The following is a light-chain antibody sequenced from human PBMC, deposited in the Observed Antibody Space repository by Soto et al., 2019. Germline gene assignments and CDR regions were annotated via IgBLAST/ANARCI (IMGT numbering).Light chain of an antibody. CDR3: CSYAGSYTRYV. CDR2: DVS. V-gene: IGLV2-11*01. CDR1: SSDGGGYNY. Sequence: QSALTQPRSVSGSPGQSVTIYCTGTSSDGGGYNYVSWYQQHPGKAPKLMIYDVSKRPSGVPDRFSGSKSGNTASLTISGLQAEDEADYYCCSYAGSYTRYVFGTGTKLTVL. J-gene: IGLJ1*01.